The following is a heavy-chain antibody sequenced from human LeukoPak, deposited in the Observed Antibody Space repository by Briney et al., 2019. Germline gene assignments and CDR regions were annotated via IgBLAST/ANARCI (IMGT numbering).Heavy chain of an antibody. CDR2: IYYSGST. J-gene: IGHJ5*02. Sequence: SETLSLTCTVSGGSISSYYWSWIRQPPGKGLEWIGYIYYSGSTNYNPSLKSRVTISVDTSKNQFSLKLSSVTAADTAVYYCARRDFWSGYYHWGQGTLVTVSS. D-gene: IGHD3-3*01. CDR1: GGSISSYY. V-gene: IGHV4-59*08. CDR3: ARRDFWSGYYH.